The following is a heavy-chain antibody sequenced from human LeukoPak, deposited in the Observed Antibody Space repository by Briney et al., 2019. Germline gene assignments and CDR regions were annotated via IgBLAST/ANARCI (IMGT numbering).Heavy chain of an antibody. J-gene: IGHJ6*03. CDR3: ARARIYCSSTSCYPPYYMDV. D-gene: IGHD2-2*01. CDR1: GGSISRSSFY. Sequence: SQTLSLTCTVSGGSISRSSFYWSWIRQPAGKGLEWIGRIYTSGNTNYNPSLQSRASISIDTSKNQFSLKMTSLPAADTAVYYCARARIYCSSTSCYPPYYMDVWGKGTTVTVSS. CDR2: IYTSGNT. V-gene: IGHV4-61*02.